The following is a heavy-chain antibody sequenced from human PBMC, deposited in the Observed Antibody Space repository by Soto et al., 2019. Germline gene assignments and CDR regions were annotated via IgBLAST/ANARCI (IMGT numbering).Heavy chain of an antibody. Sequence: QVQLQESGPGLVKPSETLSLTCTVSGGSISSYYWSWIRQPPGKGLEWIGYIYYSGSTNYNPSLKRRVTISVDTSKNQFSLKLSSVTAADTAVYYCAREKGYSSSWYGEYYGMDVWGQGTTVTVSS. J-gene: IGHJ6*02. CDR3: AREKGYSSSWYGEYYGMDV. CDR2: IYYSGST. CDR1: GGSISSYY. D-gene: IGHD6-13*01. V-gene: IGHV4-59*01.